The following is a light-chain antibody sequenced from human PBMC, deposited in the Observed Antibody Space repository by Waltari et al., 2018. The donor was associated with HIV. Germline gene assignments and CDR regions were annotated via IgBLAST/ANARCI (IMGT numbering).Light chain of an antibody. CDR1: QSVSSSD. CDR2: GAS. CDR3: QQYDGSPALYT. Sequence: EIVLTQSPGTLSLSPGERATLSCRASQSVSSSDLAWYQQKPGQAPRLLIYGASSRATGISDRFSGSGSGTDFTLTISRLEPEEFAVYFCQQYDGSPALYTFGQGTRLEIK. V-gene: IGKV3-20*01. J-gene: IGKJ2*01.